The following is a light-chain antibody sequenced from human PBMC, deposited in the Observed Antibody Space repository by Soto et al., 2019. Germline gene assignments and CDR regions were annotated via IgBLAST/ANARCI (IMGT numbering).Light chain of an antibody. CDR2: ATS. CDR1: QTISTP. V-gene: IGKV1-39*01. CDR3: QHNYGTPA. Sequence: DIQMTQSPSSLSACVGDTVIITCRASQTISTPLSWYQQKPGQVPELLIYATSRLQSGVPSRFSGSRSGTDFILTISGLQPEDFATYYCQHNYGTPAFGQGTRLEIK. J-gene: IGKJ5*01.